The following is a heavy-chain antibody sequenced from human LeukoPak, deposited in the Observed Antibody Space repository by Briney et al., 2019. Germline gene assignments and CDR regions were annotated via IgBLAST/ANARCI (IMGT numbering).Heavy chain of an antibody. Sequence: SETLSLTCTVSGGSISSGSYYWSWIRQPPGKGLEWIGGIYTSGSTNYNPSLKSRVTISVDTSKKQFSLKLCSVTAADTAVYYCARGVVPAAIGAFDIWSQGTMVTVSS. CDR1: GGSISSGSYY. CDR3: ARGVVPAAIGAFDI. V-gene: IGHV4-61*02. D-gene: IGHD2-2*01. J-gene: IGHJ3*02. CDR2: IYTSGST.